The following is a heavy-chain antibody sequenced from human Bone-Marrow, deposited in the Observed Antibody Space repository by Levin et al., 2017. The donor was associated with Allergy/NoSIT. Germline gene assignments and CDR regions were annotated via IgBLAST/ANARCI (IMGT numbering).Heavy chain of an antibody. CDR2: IRSKAYGGTT. CDR1: GFTFGDYA. CDR3: TRDLAEDPKYYDILTGYRNALPRRRYYYYDGMDG. J-gene: IGHJ6*02. V-gene: IGHV3-49*04. D-gene: IGHD3-9*01. Sequence: GGSLRLSCTASGFTFGDYAMSWVRQAPGKGLEWVGFIRSKAYGGTTEYAASVKGRFTISRDDSKSIAYLQMNSLKTEDTAVYYCTRDLAEDPKYYDILTGYRNALPRRRYYYYDGMDGWGQGTTVTVSS.